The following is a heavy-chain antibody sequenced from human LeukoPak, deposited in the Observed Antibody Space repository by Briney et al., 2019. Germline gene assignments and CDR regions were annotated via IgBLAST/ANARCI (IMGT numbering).Heavy chain of an antibody. D-gene: IGHD3-22*01. Sequence: SGTLSLTCAVSGGSISSSNWRSWVRQPAGKGLEWIGEIDHSGSTNYNPSLKSRVTISVDKSKNQFSLKLSSVTAADTAVYYCARGLADSSGHDGGYARDDNDYWGQGTLGTVPS. CDR1: GGSISSSNW. J-gene: IGHJ4*02. CDR3: ARGLADSSGHDGGYARDDNDY. CDR2: IDHSGST. V-gene: IGHV4-4*02.